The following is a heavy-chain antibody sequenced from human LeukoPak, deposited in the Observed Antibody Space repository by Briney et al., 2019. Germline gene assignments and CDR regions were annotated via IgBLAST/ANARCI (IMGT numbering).Heavy chain of an antibody. CDR3: ARDRVYYDILTGAADAFDI. CDR2: INPNSGGT. V-gene: IGHV1-2*02. Sequence: ASVKVSCKASGGTFSSYAISWVRQAPGQGLEWMGWINPNSGGTNYAQKFQGRVTMTRDTSISTAYMELSRLRSDDTAVYYCARDRVYYDILTGAADAFDIWGQGTMVTVSS. D-gene: IGHD3-9*01. J-gene: IGHJ3*02. CDR1: GGTFSSYA.